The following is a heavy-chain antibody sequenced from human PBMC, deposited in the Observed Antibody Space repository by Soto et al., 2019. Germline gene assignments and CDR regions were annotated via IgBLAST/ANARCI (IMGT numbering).Heavy chain of an antibody. Sequence: HGWSPKISWKGSGYSFTSYWIGWGRQMPGKGLEWMGSIYPGDSETKYGQSLQGQVTISADKSISTAYLQRSSLKASDTAMYYCARPGLNDAYSCSYKAFDIWGQGTMVTV. D-gene: IGHD6-6*01. CDR2: IYPGDSET. CDR3: ARPGLNDAYSCSYKAFDI. J-gene: IGHJ3*02. V-gene: IGHV5-51*01. CDR1: GYSFTSYW.